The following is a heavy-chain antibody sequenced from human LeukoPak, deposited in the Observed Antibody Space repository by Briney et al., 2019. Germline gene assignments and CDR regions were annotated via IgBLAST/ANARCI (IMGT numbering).Heavy chain of an antibody. CDR2: ISGSGGST. CDR1: GFTFSSYA. CDR3: AKVSGRIKIGPQPLGEGRDV. Sequence: GGSLRLSCAASGFTFSSYAMSWVRQAPGKGLEWVSAISGSGGSTYYADSVKGRFTISRDNSKNMLYLQMNSLRAEDTAVYYGAKVSGRIKIGPQPLGEGRDVWGQGPRVTVSS. J-gene: IGHJ6*02. V-gene: IGHV3-23*01. D-gene: IGHD3-16*01.